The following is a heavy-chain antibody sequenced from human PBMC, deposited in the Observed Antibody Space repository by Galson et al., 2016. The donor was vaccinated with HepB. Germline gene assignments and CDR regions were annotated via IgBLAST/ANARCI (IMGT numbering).Heavy chain of an antibody. CDR1: GGSINSGVHY. J-gene: IGHJ4*02. CDR2: IYYSGST. CDR3: ARKLMRSSGSFDY. V-gene: IGHV4-31*03. D-gene: IGHD6-19*01. Sequence: LSLTCSVSGGSINSGVHYWSWIRQHPGKGLEWIGYIYYSGSTYYNPSLKSRVTISVDTSKNQFSLKLSSVTAADTAVYYCARKLMRSSGSFDYWGQGALVTVSS.